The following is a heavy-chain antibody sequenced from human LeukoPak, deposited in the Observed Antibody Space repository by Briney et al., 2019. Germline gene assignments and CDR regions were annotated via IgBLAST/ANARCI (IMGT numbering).Heavy chain of an antibody. CDR3: ARDGLSRYYDSSGYYSK. Sequence: PGGSLRLSCAASGFTFSSYGMHWVRQAPGKGLEWVAVIWYDGSNKYYADSVKGRFTISRDNSKNTLYLQMNSLRAEDTAVYYCARDGLSRYYDSSGYYSKWGQGTLVTVSS. J-gene: IGHJ4*02. D-gene: IGHD3-22*01. CDR2: IWYDGSNK. V-gene: IGHV3-33*01. CDR1: GFTFSSYG.